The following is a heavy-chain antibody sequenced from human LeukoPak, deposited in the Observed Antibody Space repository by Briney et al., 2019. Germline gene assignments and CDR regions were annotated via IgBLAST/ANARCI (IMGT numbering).Heavy chain of an antibody. Sequence: GGSLRLSCAASGFTFSSYAMHWVRQAPGKGLEGVAVISYDGSNKYYADSVKGRFTISRDNSKNTLYLQMNSLRAEDTAVYYCARDRVITVTNTIMDVWDQGTTVTVSS. D-gene: IGHD4-17*01. CDR1: GFTFSSYA. CDR2: ISYDGSNK. J-gene: IGHJ6*02. V-gene: IGHV3-30-3*01. CDR3: ARDRVITVTNTIMDV.